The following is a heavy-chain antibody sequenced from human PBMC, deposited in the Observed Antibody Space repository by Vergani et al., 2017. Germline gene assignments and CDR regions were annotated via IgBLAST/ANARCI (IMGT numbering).Heavy chain of an antibody. CDR3: ARGSSGWYSRWFDP. V-gene: IGHV5-51*01. CDR2: IYPGDSEV. D-gene: IGHD6-13*01. CDR1: GYIFSNFW. J-gene: IGHJ5*02. Sequence: EKQLVQSGSETKKPGESLKISCQAFGYIFSNFWIGWVRQRPGRGLEWMGIIYPGDSEVKSNPTFRGQVIFSVDTSVNTAYLQWRSLQASDTATYFCARGSSGWYSRWFDPWGQGTLVTVSS.